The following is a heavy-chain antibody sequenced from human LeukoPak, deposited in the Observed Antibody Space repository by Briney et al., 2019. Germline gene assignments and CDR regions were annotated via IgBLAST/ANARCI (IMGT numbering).Heavy chain of an antibody. D-gene: IGHD6-13*01. Sequence: GGSLRLPCAASGFTFSNYWMTWVRQAPGKGLEWLANIKQDGSVIYYVDSVTGRFTISRDNARNSLYLQLNSLRAEDTAVYYCARIGYSSSSLDYWGQGTLVTVSS. CDR1: GFTFSNYW. V-gene: IGHV3-7*04. CDR2: IKQDGSVI. J-gene: IGHJ4*02. CDR3: ARIGYSSSSLDY.